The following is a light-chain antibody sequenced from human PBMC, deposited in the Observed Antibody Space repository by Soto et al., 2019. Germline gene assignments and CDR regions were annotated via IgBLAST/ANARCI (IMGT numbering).Light chain of an antibody. CDR2: ENN. CDR3: QSYDSILSGYV. Sequence: QSVLTQPPSVSEAPGQMVTISCTGRSSNIGAGYEAHWYQQVPGTAPKLLIYENNNRPPGVPDRFSGSKSGTSASLAITGLQAEDEAEYYCQSYDSILSGYVFGTGTKVTVL. J-gene: IGLJ1*01. V-gene: IGLV1-40*01. CDR1: SSNIGAGYE.